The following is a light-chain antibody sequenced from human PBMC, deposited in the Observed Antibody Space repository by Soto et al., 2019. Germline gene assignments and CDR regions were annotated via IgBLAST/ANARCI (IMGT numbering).Light chain of an antibody. CDR3: QQSHSTPQT. Sequence: DIQMTQSPSSLSASVGDRVTITCRASQSISSYVNWYQQKVGKAPKLLIYATSNLQSGVPSRFSGSGSGTDFTLTISSLQPEDFATYYCQQSHSTPQTFGQGTKVEIK. CDR2: ATS. CDR1: QSISSY. V-gene: IGKV1-39*01. J-gene: IGKJ1*01.